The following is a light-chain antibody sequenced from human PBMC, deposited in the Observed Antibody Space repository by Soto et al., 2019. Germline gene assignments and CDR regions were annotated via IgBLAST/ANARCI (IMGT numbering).Light chain of an antibody. CDR1: HDINSY. V-gene: IGKV1-12*01. J-gene: IGKJ4*01. Sequence: DIQMTQSPSSVSASVGDRVTITCRASHDINSYLAWYQQKPGKAPELLIYAASHLRSGVPSRFSGSGSGTDVTLTISSLQPEDFATYSCQQANTFPLTFGGGTKVEIK. CDR3: QQANTFPLT. CDR2: AAS.